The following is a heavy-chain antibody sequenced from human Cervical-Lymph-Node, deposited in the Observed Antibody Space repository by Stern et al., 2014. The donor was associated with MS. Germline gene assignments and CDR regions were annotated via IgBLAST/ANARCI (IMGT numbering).Heavy chain of an antibody. CDR1: GYTFTGHY. Sequence: QLVQSGAEVKKPGASVKGSCQASGYTFTGHYIHWVRQAPGQGLEWMGRNSPNSGVTNYAQKFQGRVTMTRDTSISTAYMELSRLRSDDTAVYYCARSLAGSGSPAMRGDGFDIWGQGTMVSVS. CDR2: NSPNSGVT. J-gene: IGHJ3*02. CDR3: ARSLAGSGSPAMRGDGFDI. V-gene: IGHV1-2*06. D-gene: IGHD3-10*01.